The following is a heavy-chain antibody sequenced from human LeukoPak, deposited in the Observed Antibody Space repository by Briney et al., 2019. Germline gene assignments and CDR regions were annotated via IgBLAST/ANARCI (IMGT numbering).Heavy chain of an antibody. Sequence: SQTLSLTCTVSGGSISSGGYHWSWIRQHPGKGLEWIGYIYYSGSTYYNPSLKSRVTISVDTSKNLFSLKLSSVTAADTAVYYCARMVRGVRSDYFDYWGQGTLVTVSS. CDR2: IYYSGST. CDR3: ARMVRGVRSDYFDY. CDR1: GGSISSGGYH. J-gene: IGHJ4*02. D-gene: IGHD3-10*01. V-gene: IGHV4-31*03.